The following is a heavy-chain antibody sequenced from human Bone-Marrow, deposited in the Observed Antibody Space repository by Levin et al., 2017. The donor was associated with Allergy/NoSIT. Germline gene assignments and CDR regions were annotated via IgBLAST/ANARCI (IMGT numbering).Heavy chain of an antibody. Sequence: SETLSLTCAVYGGSFSGYYWSWIRQPPGKGLEWIGEINHSGSTNYNPSLKSRVTISVDTSKNQFSLKLSSVTAADTAVYYCARGGYCSGGSCYAVADYWGQGTLVTVSS. V-gene: IGHV4-34*01. CDR2: INHSGST. CDR1: GGSFSGYY. CDR3: ARGGYCSGGSCYAVADY. D-gene: IGHD2-15*01. J-gene: IGHJ4*02.